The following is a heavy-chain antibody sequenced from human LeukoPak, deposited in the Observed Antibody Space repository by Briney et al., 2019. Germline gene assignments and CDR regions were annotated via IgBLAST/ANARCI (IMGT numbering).Heavy chain of an antibody. V-gene: IGHV1-18*01. D-gene: IGHD5-18*01. CDR2: ISAYNGNT. CDR3: ARVGGPGYGYVSLGRYFDY. Sequence: ASVKVSCKASGYTFTSYGISWVRQAPGQGLEWMGWISAYNGNTNYAQKLQGRVTMTTDTSTSTAYMELRSLRSDDTAVYYCARVGGPGYGYVSLGRYFDYWGQGTLVTVSS. CDR1: GYTFTSYG. J-gene: IGHJ4*02.